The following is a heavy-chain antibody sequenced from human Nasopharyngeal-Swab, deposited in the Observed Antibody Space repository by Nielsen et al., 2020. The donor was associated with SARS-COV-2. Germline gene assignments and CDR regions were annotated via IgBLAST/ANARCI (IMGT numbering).Heavy chain of an antibody. CDR1: GFSLSTSGVG. CDR3: AHVPYTYYYGSGSATFDY. D-gene: IGHD3-10*01. CDR2: IYWDDDK. J-gene: IGHJ4*02. Sequence: SGPTPVKPTQTLTLTCTFSGFSLSTSGVGVGWIRQPPGKALEWLALIYWDDDKRYSPSLKSRLTITKDTSKNQVVLTMTNMDPVDTATYYCAHVPYTYYYGSGSATFDYWGQGTLVTVSS. V-gene: IGHV2-5*02.